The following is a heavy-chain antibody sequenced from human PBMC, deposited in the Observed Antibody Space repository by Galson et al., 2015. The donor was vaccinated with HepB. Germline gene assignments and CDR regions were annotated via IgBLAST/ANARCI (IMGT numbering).Heavy chain of an antibody. V-gene: IGHV4-59*01. Sequence: SETLSLTCTVSGGSISSYYWSWIRQPPGKGLEWLGYIYYSGSTNYNPSLKSRVTISVDTSKNQFSLKLSSVTTADTAVYYCARRRGAVAGNNWFDPWGQGTLVTVSS. J-gene: IGHJ5*02. CDR3: ARRRGAVAGNNWFDP. D-gene: IGHD6-19*01. CDR1: GGSISSYY. CDR2: IYYSGST.